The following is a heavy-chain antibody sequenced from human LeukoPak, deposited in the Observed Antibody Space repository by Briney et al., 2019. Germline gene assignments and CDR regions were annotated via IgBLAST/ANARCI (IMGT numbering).Heavy chain of an antibody. Sequence: ASVKVSCKASGYTFTSYGISWVRQALGQGLEWMGLISAYNGNTNYAQKLQGRVTMTTDTSTSTAYMELRSLRSDDTAVYYCARPIDYYGSGSYSYAFDIWGQGTMVTVSS. D-gene: IGHD3-10*01. V-gene: IGHV1-18*01. CDR3: ARPIDYYGSGSYSYAFDI. CDR1: GYTFTSYG. J-gene: IGHJ3*02. CDR2: ISAYNGNT.